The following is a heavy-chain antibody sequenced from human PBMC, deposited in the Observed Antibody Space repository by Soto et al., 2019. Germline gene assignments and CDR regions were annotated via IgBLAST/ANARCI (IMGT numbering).Heavy chain of an antibody. CDR1: GYSFTTYG. J-gene: IGHJ4*02. CDR3: XXXXXXXXXXXXXYFLDY. V-gene: IGHV1-18*01. CDR2: ISTYNGNT. Sequence: QVQLVQSGGEVEKPGASVKVSCKSSGYSFTTYGISWVRQAPGQGLXWXXXISTYNGNTKYTQRLQGRVTMTTDTXXXXXXXXXXXXXXXXXXXXXXXXXXXXXXXXXXXYFLDYWGQGTLVTVSS. D-gene: IGHD3-3*01.